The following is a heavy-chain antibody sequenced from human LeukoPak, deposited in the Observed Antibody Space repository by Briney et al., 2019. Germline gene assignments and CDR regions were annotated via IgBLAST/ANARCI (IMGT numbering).Heavy chain of an antibody. CDR2: IYHNGNN. V-gene: IGHV4-59*01. CDR1: GGPISRYY. J-gene: IGHJ5*02. CDR3: TRDQGPRKVGAYNWFDP. Sequence: NSSETLSLTCTVSGGPISRYYWSWIRQSPAKGLEWIGYIYHNGNNNYNPSLKSRVSMSVDKSRNQFSLDLFSVTAADTAVYYCTRDQGPRKVGAYNWFDPWGEGILVTVSS. D-gene: IGHD1-26*01.